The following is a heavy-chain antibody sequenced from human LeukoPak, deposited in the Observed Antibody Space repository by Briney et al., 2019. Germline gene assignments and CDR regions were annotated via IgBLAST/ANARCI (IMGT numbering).Heavy chain of an antibody. V-gene: IGHV3-21*01. CDR3: ASRGGFDP. Sequence: GGPLRLSCAASGLPFSSYSMNWVRQAPGRGLEWVSSISSSSSYIYYAHSVKGRFTISRDNAKNSLYLQMNSLRAEDTAVYYCASRGGFDPWGQGTLVTVSS. J-gene: IGHJ5*02. CDR2: ISSSSSYI. CDR1: GLPFSSYS.